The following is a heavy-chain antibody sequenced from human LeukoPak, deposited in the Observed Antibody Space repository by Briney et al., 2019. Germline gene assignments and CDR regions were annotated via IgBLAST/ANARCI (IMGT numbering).Heavy chain of an antibody. J-gene: IGHJ3*02. CDR3: AKNRHYGSSFDAFDI. Sequence: GGSLRLSCAASGFTFSLYGMSWVRQAPGKGLDWGTFIGYDGGNKYYTDSVKGRFTISRDNSRNTLYLQMDSLRAEDTAVYFCAKNRHYGSSFDAFDIWGQGTMVSVSS. CDR1: GFTFSLYG. V-gene: IGHV3-23*01. D-gene: IGHD3-10*01. CDR2: IGYDGGNK.